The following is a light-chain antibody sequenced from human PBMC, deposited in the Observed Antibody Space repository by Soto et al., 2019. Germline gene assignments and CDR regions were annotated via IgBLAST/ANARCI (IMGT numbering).Light chain of an antibody. CDR3: QQSYNSPHT. J-gene: IGKJ2*01. V-gene: IGKV1-39*01. Sequence: DIPMTQSPSSLSASLGDRVTITCRASQSINNYLNWYQQEEGKAPKLLIYAATSLQSGVPSRFSGSGSGTEFTLTISSLQPGDFATYYCQQSYNSPHTFGLGTKLEIK. CDR1: QSINNY. CDR2: AAT.